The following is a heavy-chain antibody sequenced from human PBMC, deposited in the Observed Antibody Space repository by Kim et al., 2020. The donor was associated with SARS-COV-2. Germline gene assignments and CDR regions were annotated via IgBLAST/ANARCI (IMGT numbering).Heavy chain of an antibody. CDR1: GFTFSDYY. CDR2: MTVTGDII. J-gene: IGHJ4*02. V-gene: IGHV3-11*01. Sequence: GGSLRLSRVASGFTFSDYYMSWVRQAPGKGLEWVSYMTVTGDIIYYADSVKGRFTVSRDNAKNSLYLQMNNLRAEDTAVYYCARGTRGSGWYWDDWGQGTLVTVSS. CDR3: ARGTRGSGWYWDD. D-gene: IGHD6-19*01.